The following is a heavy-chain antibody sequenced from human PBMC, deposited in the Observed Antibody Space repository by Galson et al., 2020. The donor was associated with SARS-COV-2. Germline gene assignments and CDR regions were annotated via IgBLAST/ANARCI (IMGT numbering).Heavy chain of an antibody. Sequence: GRSLRLSCTAYGFTFNLFNIHWVRQAPGTGLEWLTLSWMDGSKSYYADSVKGRFTVSRDNSKNTLYLQMNSLRGEDTAVYYCARENWGSSDYWGQGALVTVSS. V-gene: IGHV3-33*01. CDR2: SWMDGSKS. D-gene: IGHD7-27*01. CDR3: ARENWGSSDY. J-gene: IGHJ4*02. CDR1: GFTFNLFN.